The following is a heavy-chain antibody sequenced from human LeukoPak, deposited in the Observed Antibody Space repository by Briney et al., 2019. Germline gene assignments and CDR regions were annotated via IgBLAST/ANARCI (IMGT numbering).Heavy chain of an antibody. D-gene: IGHD1-20*01. CDR1: GYTFPGYY. J-gene: IGHJ4*02. CDR2: INPNSGGT. V-gene: IGHV1-2*02. Sequence: GASVKVSCKASGYTFPGYYMHWVRQAPGQGLEWMGWINPNSGGTNYAQKFQGRVTMTRDTSISTAYMELSNLRSDDTAVYYCARDSNWNRDYWGQGTLVTVSS. CDR3: ARDSNWNRDY.